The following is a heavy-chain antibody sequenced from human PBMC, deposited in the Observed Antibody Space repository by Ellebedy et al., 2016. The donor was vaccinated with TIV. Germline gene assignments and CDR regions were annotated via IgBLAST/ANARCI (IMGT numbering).Heavy chain of an antibody. CDR1: GYTFTGYY. CDR2: INPNSGGT. Sequence: ASVKVSCXASGYTFTGYYMHWVRQAPGQGLEWMGWINPNSGGTNYAQKFQGWVTMTRDTSISTAYMELSRLRSDDTAVYYCARRRGFGTDAFDIWGQGTMVTVSS. J-gene: IGHJ3*02. D-gene: IGHD1-14*01. V-gene: IGHV1-2*04. CDR3: ARRRGFGTDAFDI.